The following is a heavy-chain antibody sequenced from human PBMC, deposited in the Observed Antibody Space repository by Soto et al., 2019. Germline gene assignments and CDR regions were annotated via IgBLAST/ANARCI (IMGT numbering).Heavy chain of an antibody. Sequence: SETLSLTCSVSGGSVSDKTYYWSWIRQPPGKRLEWIGYVYYSGTTNYNPSLKSRVTISVGLSKNRFSLRLSSVTTADTALYYCARTTAVPNTLRSRYFFDYWGQGTLVTVSS. CDR2: VYYSGTT. CDR3: ARTTAVPNTLRSRYFFDY. D-gene: IGHD4-17*01. V-gene: IGHV4-61*01. CDR1: GGSVSDKTYY. J-gene: IGHJ4*02.